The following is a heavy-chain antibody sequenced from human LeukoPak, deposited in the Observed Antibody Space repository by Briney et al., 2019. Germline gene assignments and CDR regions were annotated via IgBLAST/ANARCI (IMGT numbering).Heavy chain of an antibody. D-gene: IGHD2-2*02. Sequence: PGGSLRLSCAASGFTFSSYSMNWVRQAPGKGLEWVSSISSSSSYIYYADSVKGRFTISRDNAKNSLYLQMNSLRAEDTAVYYCAREEWYCSSTSCYRGTYYMDVWGKGTTVTVSS. CDR3: AREEWYCSSTSCYRGTYYMDV. CDR1: GFTFSSYS. J-gene: IGHJ6*03. V-gene: IGHV3-21*01. CDR2: ISSSSSYI.